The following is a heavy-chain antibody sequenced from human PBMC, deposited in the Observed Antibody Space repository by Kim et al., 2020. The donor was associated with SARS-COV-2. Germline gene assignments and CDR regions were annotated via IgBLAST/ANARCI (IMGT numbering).Heavy chain of an antibody. V-gene: IGHV3-23*01. Sequence: GGSLRLSCAASGFTFSSYAMSWVRQAPGKGLEWVSAISGSGGSTYYADSVKGRFTISSDNSNNKLYLQMNSLSAEDTAVYYCAKDRTLYYDFWSGYDRARDGMDVWRQGNTVTVSS. J-gene: IGHJ6*02. CDR3: AKDRTLYYDFWSGYDRARDGMDV. CDR1: GFTFSSYA. CDR2: ISGSGGST. D-gene: IGHD3-3*01.